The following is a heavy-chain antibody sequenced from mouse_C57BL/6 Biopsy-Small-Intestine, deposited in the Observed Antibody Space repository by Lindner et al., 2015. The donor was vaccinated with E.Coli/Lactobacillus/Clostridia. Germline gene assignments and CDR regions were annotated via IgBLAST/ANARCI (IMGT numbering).Heavy chain of an antibody. V-gene: IGHV1S46*01. J-gene: IGHJ1*01. CDR2: SSPALNIA. CDR3: AISVAARPSSMDV. Sequence: SVKVSCKVPEAPSLHMPSIGCDRPLDKGLSGREGSSPALNIANYAQKFHGRVTITADTSTNTAYMEFNNLRSDDTAVYYCAISVAARPSSMDVWGQGTTVTVSS. CDR1: EAPSLHMP. D-gene: IGHD6-2*01.